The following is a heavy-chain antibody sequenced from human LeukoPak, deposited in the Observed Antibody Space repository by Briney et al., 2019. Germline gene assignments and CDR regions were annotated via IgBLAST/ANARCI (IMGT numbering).Heavy chain of an antibody. V-gene: IGHV4-59*08. CDR2: IYYSRST. CDR3: VKEPGGNHV. D-gene: IGHD1-26*01. Sequence: PSETLSLTCTVSGGSINNYYWSWVRQPPGKGLEWIGYIYYSRSTNYKPSLKSRVTISVDTSKNQFSLKVISVTAADTAVYYCVKEPGGNHVWGQGTLVTVSS. CDR1: GGSINNYY. J-gene: IGHJ4*02.